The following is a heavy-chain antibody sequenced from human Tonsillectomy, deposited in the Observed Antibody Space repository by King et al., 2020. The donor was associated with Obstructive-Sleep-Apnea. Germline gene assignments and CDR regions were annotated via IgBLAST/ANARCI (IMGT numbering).Heavy chain of an antibody. CDR1: GFTFSSYA. V-gene: IGHV3-64*01. CDR2: ISSNGGST. Sequence: VQLVESGGGLVQPGGSLRLSCAASGFTFSSYAMHWVRQAPGKGLEYVSAISSNGGSTYYANSVKGRFTISRDNSKNTLYLQMGSLRAEDMAVYYCARAMGTYYYDSSGYYLDYFDYWGQGTLVTVSS. J-gene: IGHJ4*02. CDR3: ARAMGTYYYDSSGYYLDYFDY. D-gene: IGHD3-22*01.